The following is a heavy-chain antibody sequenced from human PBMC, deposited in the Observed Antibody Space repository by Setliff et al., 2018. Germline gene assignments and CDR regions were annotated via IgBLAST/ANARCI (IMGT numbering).Heavy chain of an antibody. V-gene: IGHV4-59*01. CDR3: ARGPPVNFGVVTPGYFEY. CDR1: GASISSYY. D-gene: IGHD3-3*01. J-gene: IGHJ4*02. Sequence: PSETLSLTCTVSGASISSYYWSWIRQPPGKGLKWIGCIHYSGNTNYNPSLKSRVTISVDASKNQFSLKLSSVTAADTAKYYCARGPPVNFGVVTPGYFEYWGQGNPVTVSS. CDR2: IHYSGNT.